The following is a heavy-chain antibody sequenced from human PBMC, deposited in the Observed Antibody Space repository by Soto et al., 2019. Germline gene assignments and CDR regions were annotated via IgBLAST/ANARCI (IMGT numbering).Heavy chain of an antibody. D-gene: IGHD6-13*01. CDR1: AYTFSNYG. V-gene: IGHV1-18*01. J-gene: IGHJ4*02. CDR2: VTTYNGNT. CDR3: ATISPNQRYSRSWYYFDN. Sequence: GASVKVSCKASAYTFSNYGISWVRQAPGQGLEWMGWVTTYNGNTNYAQTLQDRVTLTTDTSTSTAYMELRSLRSDDTAVYYCATISPNQRYSRSWYYFDNWGQGTLVTVSS.